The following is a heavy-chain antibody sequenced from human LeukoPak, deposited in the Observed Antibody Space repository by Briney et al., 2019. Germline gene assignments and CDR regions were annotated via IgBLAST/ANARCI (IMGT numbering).Heavy chain of an antibody. CDR2: IIPIFGTA. CDR3: ARDLGNWFDP. Sequence: SVKVSCKASGGTFSSYATSWVRQAPGQGLEWMGGIIPIFGTANYAQKFQGRVTITTDESTSTAYMELSSLRSEDTAVYYCARDLGNWFDPWGQGTLVTVSS. D-gene: IGHD7-27*01. CDR1: GGTFSSYA. J-gene: IGHJ5*02. V-gene: IGHV1-69*05.